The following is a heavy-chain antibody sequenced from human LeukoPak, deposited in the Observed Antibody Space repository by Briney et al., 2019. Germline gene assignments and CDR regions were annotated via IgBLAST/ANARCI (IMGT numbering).Heavy chain of an antibody. V-gene: IGHV4-34*01. CDR2: INHSGST. J-gene: IGHJ4*02. Sequence: SETLSLTCAVYGGSFSGYYWSWIRQPPGKGLEWIGEINHSGSTNYDPSLKSRVTISVDTSKNQFSLKLSSVTAADTAVYYCARGGGGSYPLDYWGQGTLVTVSS. D-gene: IGHD1-26*01. CDR3: ARGGGGSYPLDY. CDR1: GGSFSGYY.